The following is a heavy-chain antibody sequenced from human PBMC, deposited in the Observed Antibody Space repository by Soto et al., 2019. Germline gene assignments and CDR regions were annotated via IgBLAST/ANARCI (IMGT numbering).Heavy chain of an antibody. V-gene: IGHV1-2*04. CDR1: GYTFTGYY. CDR3: ARGSVVVAATWGHYREYYFDY. CDR2: INPNSGGT. D-gene: IGHD2-15*01. Sequence: QVQLVQSGAEVKKPGASVKVSCKASGYTFTGYYMHWVRQAPGQGLEWMGWINPNSGGTNYAQKFQGWVTMTRDTSISTAYMELGRLRSDDTAVYYCARGSVVVAATWGHYREYYFDYWGQGTLVTVSS. J-gene: IGHJ4*02.